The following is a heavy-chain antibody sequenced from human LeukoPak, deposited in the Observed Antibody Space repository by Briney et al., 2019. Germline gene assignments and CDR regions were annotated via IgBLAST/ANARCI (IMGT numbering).Heavy chain of an antibody. CDR2: IYYSGST. V-gene: IGHV4-59*01. J-gene: IGHJ3*02. D-gene: IGHD3-22*01. CDR3: ARRANSGFYAFDI. Sequence: GSLRLSCAASGFTFSSYAMSWVRQPPVKELEWIGYIYYSGSTNYNPSLKSRVTISVDTSKNQFSLKLSSVTAADTAVYYCARRANSGFYAFDIWGQGTMVTVSS. CDR1: GFTFSSYA.